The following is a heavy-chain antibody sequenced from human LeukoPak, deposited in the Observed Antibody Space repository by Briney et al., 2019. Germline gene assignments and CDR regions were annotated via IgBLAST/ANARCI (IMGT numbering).Heavy chain of an antibody. J-gene: IGHJ4*02. CDR2: VYNSGTA. V-gene: IGHV4-4*07. D-gene: IGHD4-17*01. CDR1: GVSISSYY. CDR3: ARTTGGAWTSFDY. Sequence: PSETLSLTCTVSGVSISSYYWSWIRQPAGKGLEWIGRVYNSGTADYNPSLQSRVTMSIDRSKIQFSLKLRSVTAADTAVYYCARTTGGAWTSFDYWGQGILVTVSS.